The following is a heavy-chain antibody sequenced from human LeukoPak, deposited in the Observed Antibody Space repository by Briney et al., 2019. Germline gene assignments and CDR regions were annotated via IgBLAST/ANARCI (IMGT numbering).Heavy chain of an antibody. CDR2: IGNNGDST. V-gene: IGHV3-23*01. J-gene: IGHJ4*02. D-gene: IGHD1-26*01. CDR1: GFTFSIYA. Sequence: GGSLRLSCAASGFTFSIYAMSWVRQAPGKGPEWVSSIGNNGDSTFYADSVKGRFTISRDNSENTLYLQMNGLRAEDTAVYSCANPQRWRGSYYFDYWGQGTLVTVSS. CDR3: ANPQRWRGSYYFDY.